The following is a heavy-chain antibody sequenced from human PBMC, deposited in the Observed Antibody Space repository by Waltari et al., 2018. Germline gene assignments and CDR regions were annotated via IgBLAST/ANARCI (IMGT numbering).Heavy chain of an antibody. Sequence: QVQLQESGPGLAKPSETLSLTCTVSGGSISSYYWTWIRQPPGKGLEWIGYIYYSGSTNYNPSLKSRVTISVDTSKNQFSLKLSSVTAADTAVYYCARDDYGGNFSYWGQGTLVTVSS. V-gene: IGHV4-59*01. CDR3: ARDDYGGNFSY. D-gene: IGHD4-17*01. J-gene: IGHJ4*02. CDR1: GGSISSYY. CDR2: IYYSGST.